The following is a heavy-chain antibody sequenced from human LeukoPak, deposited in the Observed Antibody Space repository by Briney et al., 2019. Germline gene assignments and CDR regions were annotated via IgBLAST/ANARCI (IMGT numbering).Heavy chain of an antibody. CDR2: INHSGST. D-gene: IGHD3-16*01. J-gene: IGHJ4*02. Sequence: PWETLSLTGAVYGGSLSDYYWSWIRQPPGKGLEWIGEINHSGSTNYNPSLKSRVTISVDTSKNQFSLKLSSVTAADTAVHYCARVPSWGALDYWGQGTLVTVSS. V-gene: IGHV4-34*01. CDR1: GGSLSDYY. CDR3: ARVPSWGALDY.